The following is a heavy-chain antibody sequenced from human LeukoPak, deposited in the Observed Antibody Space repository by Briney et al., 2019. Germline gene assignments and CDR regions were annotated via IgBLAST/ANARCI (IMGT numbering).Heavy chain of an antibody. CDR3: ATFRWGVGFEY. CDR1: GGSFSGSFSDYY. V-gene: IGHV4-34*01. Sequence: PSETLSLTCAVYGGSFSGSFSDYYWTCIRQTPGKGLEWIGEIHHSGSTNYNPSLKSRVTISVDTSKNQFSLKLNSLTAADTAVYYCATFRWGVGFEYWGQGTLATVS. CDR2: IHHSGST. D-gene: IGHD3-16*01. J-gene: IGHJ4*02.